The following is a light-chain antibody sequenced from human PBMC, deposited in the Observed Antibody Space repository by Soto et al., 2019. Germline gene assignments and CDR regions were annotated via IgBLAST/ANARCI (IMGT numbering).Light chain of an antibody. J-gene: IGKJ4*01. Sequence: EIVLTQSPATLSSSPGETATLSCRASEGVSSNLAWYQQKPGQAPRLLIYGASTRATGVPARFSGSGSETEFTLTISSLQSEDFAVYYCQQYNTWFTFGGGTKVDIK. V-gene: IGKV3-15*01. CDR3: QQYNTWFT. CDR1: EGVSSN. CDR2: GAS.